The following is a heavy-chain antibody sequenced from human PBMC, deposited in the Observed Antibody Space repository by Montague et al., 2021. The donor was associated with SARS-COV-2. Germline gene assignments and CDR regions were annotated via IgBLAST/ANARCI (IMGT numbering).Heavy chain of an antibody. V-gene: IGHV4-34*01. CDR1: GGSLSGFY. D-gene: IGHD4-23*01. CDR2: TTHGGST. CDR3: ARSHDYRGNDYFDS. Sequence: SETLSLTCAVYGGSLSGFYWTWIRQAPGKGLEWVGETTHGGSTSYSPALKSRLTISLDTSKNQFSLKLDSVTAADTATYYWARSHDYRGNDYFDSWGQGALVIVSS. J-gene: IGHJ4*02.